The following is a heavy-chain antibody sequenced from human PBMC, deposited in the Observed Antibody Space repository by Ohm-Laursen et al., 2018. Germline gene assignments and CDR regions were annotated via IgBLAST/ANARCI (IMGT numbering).Heavy chain of an antibody. V-gene: IGHV4-59*07. CDR3: ARGSNEYGGLYFPH. CDR2: ISYTGYT. Sequence: SDTLSLTCAVYGGSFNGYFWSWIRQPPGKGLEWIGHISYTGYTSYKSSLKSRVTISLDTSRKHFSLRLTSLAAADTAVYYCARGSNEYGGLYFPHWGQGTLVTVSS. J-gene: IGHJ1*01. CDR1: GGSFNGYF. D-gene: IGHD4-23*01.